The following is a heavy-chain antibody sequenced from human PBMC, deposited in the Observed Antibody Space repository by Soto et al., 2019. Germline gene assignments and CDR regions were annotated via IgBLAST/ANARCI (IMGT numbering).Heavy chain of an antibody. CDR3: ARDPTRGEDAFDI. Sequence: EVQLVESGGGLVKPGGPLSPSFAASGFPFRTNSINWVPQPPGKGLEWVSSISSSSSYIYYADSVKGRFTISRDNAKNSLYLQMNSLRAEDTAVYYCARDPTRGEDAFDIWGQGTMVTVSS. CDR1: GFPFRTNS. V-gene: IGHV3-21*01. D-gene: IGHD3-16*01. J-gene: IGHJ3*02. CDR2: ISSSSSYI.